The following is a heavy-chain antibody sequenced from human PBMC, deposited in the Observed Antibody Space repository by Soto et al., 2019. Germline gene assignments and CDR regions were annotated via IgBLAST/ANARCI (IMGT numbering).Heavy chain of an antibody. V-gene: IGHV1-69*13. J-gene: IGHJ6*02. D-gene: IGHD5-18*01. CDR3: ARGYRYGPPNYYYYYGMDV. CDR2: IIPIFGTA. CDR1: GGTFSSYA. Sequence: SVKVSCKASGGTFSSYAISWVRQAPGQGLEWMGGIIPIFGTANYAQKFQGRVTITADESTSTAYMELSSLRSEDTAVYYCARGYRYGPPNYYYYYGMDVWGQGTTVTVYS.